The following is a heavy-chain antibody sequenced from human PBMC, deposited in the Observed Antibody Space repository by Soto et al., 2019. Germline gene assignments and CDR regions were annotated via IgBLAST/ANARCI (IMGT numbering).Heavy chain of an antibody. CDR2: ISGRGERT. D-gene: IGHD6-13*01. CDR1: GFTFSSYA. CDR3: SMWREGISGWWYQH. Sequence: EVEVLESGGGLVQPGGSLRISCAASGFTFSSYAMSWVRQAPGKGPEWVSAISGRGERTYYADSVKGRFTISRDNSKDKVYLQMYSLRAEDTAIYYCSMWREGISGWWYQHWGQGTLVTVSS. J-gene: IGHJ1*01. V-gene: IGHV3-23*01.